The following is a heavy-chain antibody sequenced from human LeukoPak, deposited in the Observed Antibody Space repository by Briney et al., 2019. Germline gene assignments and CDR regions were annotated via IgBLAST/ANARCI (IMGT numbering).Heavy chain of an antibody. Sequence: ASVKVSCKASGYTFSSYYIHWVRQAPGQGLEWMGIINPSGGSTNYAQKFQGRVTMTRDTSTNTVYMELSSLRSEDTAVYYCAREFFCSGGSCTNYYYGMDVWGQGTTVTVSS. CDR3: AREFFCSGGSCTNYYYGMDV. CDR1: GYTFSSYY. J-gene: IGHJ6*02. D-gene: IGHD2-15*01. V-gene: IGHV1-46*01. CDR2: INPSGGST.